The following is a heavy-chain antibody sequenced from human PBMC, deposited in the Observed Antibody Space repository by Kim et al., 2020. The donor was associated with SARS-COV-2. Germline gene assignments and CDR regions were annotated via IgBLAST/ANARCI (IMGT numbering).Heavy chain of an antibody. V-gene: IGHV5-10-1*01. Sequence: YSPSFPGHVTISADKSISTAYLQWSSLKASDTAMYYCARHLDTAMVTGNYWGQGTLVTVSS. J-gene: IGHJ4*02. CDR3: ARHLDTAMVTGNY. D-gene: IGHD5-18*01.